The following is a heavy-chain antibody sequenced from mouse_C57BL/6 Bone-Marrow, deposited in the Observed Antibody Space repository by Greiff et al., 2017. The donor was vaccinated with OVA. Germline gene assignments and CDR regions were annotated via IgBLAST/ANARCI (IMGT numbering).Heavy chain of an antibody. V-gene: IGHV3-6*01. CDR2: ISYDGSN. D-gene: IGHD1-1*01. CDR1: GYSITSGYY. CDR3: ARPGSSYDWYFDV. J-gene: IGHJ1*03. Sequence: EVKLQESGPGLVKPSQSLSLTCSVTGYSITSGYYWNLIRQFPGNKLEWMGYISYDGSNNYNPSLKNRISITHDTSKNQFFLKLNSVTTEDTATYYCARPGSSYDWYFDVWGTGTTVTVSS.